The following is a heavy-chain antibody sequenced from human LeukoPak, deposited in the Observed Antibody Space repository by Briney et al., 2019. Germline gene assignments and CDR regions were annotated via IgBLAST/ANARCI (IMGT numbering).Heavy chain of an antibody. CDR3: ARENSGSYREFDY. CDR1: GGSISSYY. D-gene: IGHD1-26*01. V-gene: IGHV4-4*07. Sequence: SETLSLTCTVSGGSISSYYWSWIRQPAGKGLECIGRIYTSGSTNYNASLKSRVSMSVDTSKNQFSLKLSSVTAADTAVFYCARENSGSYREFDYWGLGTLVTVSS. CDR2: IYTSGST. J-gene: IGHJ4*02.